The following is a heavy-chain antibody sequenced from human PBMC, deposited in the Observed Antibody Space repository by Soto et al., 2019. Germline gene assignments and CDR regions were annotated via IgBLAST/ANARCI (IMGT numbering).Heavy chain of an antibody. V-gene: IGHV1-3*01. Sequence: GASVKVSCKASGYTFTSYAMHWVRQAPGQRLEWMGWINAGNGNTKYSQKFQGRVTITRDTSASTAYMELSSLRSEDTAVYYCAKWGTYGDYLYYFDYWGQGTLVTVSS. CDR3: AKWGTYGDYLYYFDY. D-gene: IGHD4-17*01. CDR1: GYTFTSYA. J-gene: IGHJ4*02. CDR2: INAGNGNT.